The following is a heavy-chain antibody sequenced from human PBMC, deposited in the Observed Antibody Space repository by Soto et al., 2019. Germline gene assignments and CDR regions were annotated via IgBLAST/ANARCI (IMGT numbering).Heavy chain of an antibody. CDR3: APRSPAFDF. CDR2: ISTSKGNT. Sequence: QVQLVQSGPEVKKPGASVKVSCKTSGYTFTSYGIAWVRQAPGQGLEWMGWISTSKGNTNYAQKFQGRVTMTTDTSPSTAYMELRSLSSDDTAVYYCAPRSPAFDFWGQGTLVTVSS. CDR1: GYTFTSYG. V-gene: IGHV1-18*01. J-gene: IGHJ4*02.